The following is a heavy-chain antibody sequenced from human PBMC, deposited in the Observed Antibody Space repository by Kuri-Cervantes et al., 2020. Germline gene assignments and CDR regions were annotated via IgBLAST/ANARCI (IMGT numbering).Heavy chain of an antibody. CDR3: AKEADNSGYYGTYFDY. Sequence: LSLTCAASGFTFSSYSMNWVRQAPGKGLEWVSSISSSSSYIYYADSVKGRFTISRDNAKNSLYLQMNSLRADDTAVYYCAKEADNSGYYGTYFDYWGQGALVTVSS. D-gene: IGHD3-22*01. CDR2: ISSSSSYI. CDR1: GFTFSSYS. J-gene: IGHJ4*02. V-gene: IGHV3-21*01.